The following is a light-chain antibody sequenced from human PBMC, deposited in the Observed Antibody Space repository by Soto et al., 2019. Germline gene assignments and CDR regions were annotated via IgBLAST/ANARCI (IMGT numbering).Light chain of an antibody. CDR1: QSVRSN. Sequence: EIVMTQSPPTLSVSPGERATLSCRASQSVRSNLAWYQQKRGQSPRLLIYGASTRATGIPARFSGSGSETQFTLTISCLQSDDFAVYYCQQSGRSPRTFGQGTKVDIK. V-gene: IGKV3-15*01. CDR2: GAS. J-gene: IGKJ1*01. CDR3: QQSGRSPRT.